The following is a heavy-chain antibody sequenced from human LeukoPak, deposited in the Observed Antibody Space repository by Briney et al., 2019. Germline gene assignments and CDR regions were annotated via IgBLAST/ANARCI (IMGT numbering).Heavy chain of an antibody. V-gene: IGHV3-66*01. J-gene: IGHJ4*02. CDR2: IYSGGST. CDR1: GFTFSSYA. CDR3: ARELPMDY. D-gene: IGHD2/OR15-2a*01. Sequence: GGSLRLSCAASGFTFSSYAMSWVRQAPGKGLEWVSVIYSGGSTYYADSVKGRFTISRDNSKNTLYLQMNSLRAEDTAVYYCARELPMDYWGQGTLVTVSS.